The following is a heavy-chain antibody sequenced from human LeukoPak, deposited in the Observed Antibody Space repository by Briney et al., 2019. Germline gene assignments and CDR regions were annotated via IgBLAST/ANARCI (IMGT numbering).Heavy chain of an antibody. V-gene: IGHV3-74*01. CDR2: INSDGSST. D-gene: IGHD6-6*01. CDR3: ARGLSGYASSLGY. J-gene: IGHJ4*02. Sequence: GGSLRLSCAASGITFSSYWMHWVRQDPGKGLVWVSGINSDGSSTSYADSVRGRFSISRDNAKNTLYLQMNSLRAEDTAVYYCARGLSGYASSLGYWGQGTLVTVSS. CDR1: GITFSSYW.